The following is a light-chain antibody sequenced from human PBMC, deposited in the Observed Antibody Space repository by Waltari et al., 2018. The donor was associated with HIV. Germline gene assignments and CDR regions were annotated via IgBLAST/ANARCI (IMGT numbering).Light chain of an antibody. Sequence: VLTQSPSASASLGDSVKLTCTLDSGHITYAIAWHQHRPEKGPRFLMKINSDGSHYKGDAIPDLFSGSSSGAELFLIISRVQSDEEADYYCQSWGAGGVFGGGTKLTVL. V-gene: IGLV4-69*01. CDR1: SGHITYA. CDR2: INSDGSH. J-gene: IGLJ3*02. CDR3: QSWGAGGV.